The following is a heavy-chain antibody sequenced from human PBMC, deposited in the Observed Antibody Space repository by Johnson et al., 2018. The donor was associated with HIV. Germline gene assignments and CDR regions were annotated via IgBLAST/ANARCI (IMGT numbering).Heavy chain of an antibody. D-gene: IGHD5-24*01. CDR1: GFTFSSYW. V-gene: IGHV3-7*01. Sequence: EVQLVESGGGLVQPGGSLRLSCAASGFTFSSYWMSWVRQAPGKGLEWVANIKQDGSEQYYVDSVKGRFTISRDNATNSLYLQMNSLRAEDTAVYYCATVEMASHDAFDIWGQGTMVTVSS. CDR3: ATVEMASHDAFDI. J-gene: IGHJ3*02. CDR2: IKQDGSEQ.